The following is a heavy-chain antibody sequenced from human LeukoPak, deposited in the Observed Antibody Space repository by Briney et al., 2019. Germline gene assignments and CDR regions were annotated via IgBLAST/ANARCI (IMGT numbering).Heavy chain of an antibody. J-gene: IGHJ5*02. Sequence: SETLSLTCTVSGGSIDGYYWSWIRQSPGKGLEWIGYIYYTGSAFYNPSLTSRVIISLDTSKNQLSLNLRSVTAADTAVYYCARDLRTVTINSWGQGTLVTVSS. D-gene: IGHD4-17*01. CDR2: IYYTGSA. CDR3: ARDLRTVTINS. CDR1: GGSIDGYY. V-gene: IGHV4-59*01.